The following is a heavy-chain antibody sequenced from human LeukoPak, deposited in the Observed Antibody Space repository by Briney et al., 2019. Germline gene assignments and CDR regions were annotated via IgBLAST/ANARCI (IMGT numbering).Heavy chain of an antibody. CDR1: GYSFTSYW. J-gene: IGHJ4*02. CDR3: ARHRRYYDSSGSSPDY. V-gene: IGHV5-51*01. D-gene: IGHD3-22*01. Sequence: GESLKISCQGSGYSFTSYWIGWVRQMPGKGLEWMGIIYPRDSNIRHSPSFQGQVTISADKSISTTYLQWSSLRASDTAIYYCARHRRYYDSSGSSPDYWGQGTRVTVSS. CDR2: IYPRDSNI.